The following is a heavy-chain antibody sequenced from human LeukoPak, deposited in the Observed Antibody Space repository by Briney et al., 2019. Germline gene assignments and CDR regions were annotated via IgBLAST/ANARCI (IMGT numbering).Heavy chain of an antibody. CDR1: GYTFTSYY. V-gene: IGHV1-46*03. CDR2: INPSGGST. J-gene: IGHJ4*02. CDR3: ARALVGYCSGGSCYTLDC. Sequence: ASVKVSCKASGYTFTSYYMHWVRQAPGQGLEWMGIINPSGGSTSYAQKFQGRVTMSRDTSTSTVYMELSSLRSEDTAVYYCARALVGYCSGGSCYTLDCWGQGTLVTVSS. D-gene: IGHD2-15*01.